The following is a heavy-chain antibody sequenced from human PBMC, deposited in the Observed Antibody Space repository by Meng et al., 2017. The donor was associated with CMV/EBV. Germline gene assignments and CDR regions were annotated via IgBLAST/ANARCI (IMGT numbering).Heavy chain of an antibody. CDR3: ARARGKTPFTDY. Sequence: QVHVQGSGPGLVKPSETPSPPFTGSDGSISCYYWSWIRQPPGKGLEWIGYIYYSGSTNYNPSLKSRVTISVDTSKNQFSLKLSSVTAADTAVYYCARARGKTPFTDYWGQGTLVTVSS. J-gene: IGHJ4*02. CDR1: DGSISCYY. CDR2: IYYSGST. D-gene: IGHD4-23*01. V-gene: IGHV4-59*01.